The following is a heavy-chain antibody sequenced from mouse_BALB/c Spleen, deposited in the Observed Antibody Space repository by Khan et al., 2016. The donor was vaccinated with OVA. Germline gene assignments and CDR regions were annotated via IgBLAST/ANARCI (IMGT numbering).Heavy chain of an antibody. CDR1: GYSFTSYY. V-gene: IGHV1S135*01. CDR2: IDPFNGGT. Sequence: EVQLQESGPELMKPGASVNISYKASGYSFTSYYIHWVRQSHGKSLEWIGYIDPFNGGTDYNQKFKGKATLTVDKSSSTAYMHLSSLTSEDSAVYYCARGAFGYWGQGTLVTVSA. CDR3: ARGAFGY. J-gene: IGHJ3*01.